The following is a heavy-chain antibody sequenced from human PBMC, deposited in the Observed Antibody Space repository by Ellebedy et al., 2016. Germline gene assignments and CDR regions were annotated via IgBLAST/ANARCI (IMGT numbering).Heavy chain of an antibody. CDR3: ARGFLENSFDH. CDR2: ISPTSGSTI. Sequence: GESLKISXAVSGFTFTSYSMKWVRQTPGKGLEWVSYISPTSGSTIYYADSVKGRFTISRDNAKNSVYLQMNSLRDEDTAVYYCARGFLENSFDHWGQGTLVTVSS. V-gene: IGHV3-48*02. J-gene: IGHJ4*02. CDR1: GFTFTSYS.